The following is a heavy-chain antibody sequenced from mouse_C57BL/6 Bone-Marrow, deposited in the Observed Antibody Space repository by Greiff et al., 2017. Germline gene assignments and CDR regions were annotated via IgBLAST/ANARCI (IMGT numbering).Heavy chain of an antibody. Sequence: EVQVVESGGGLVKPGGSLKLSCAASGFTFSDYGMHWVRQAPEKGLEWVAYISSGSSTIYYADTVKGRFTISRDNAKNTLFLQMTSLRSEDTAMYYCARPEITTVVGGYAMDYWGQGTSVTVSS. CDR3: ARPEITTVVGGYAMDY. CDR2: ISSGSSTI. D-gene: IGHD1-1*01. J-gene: IGHJ4*01. V-gene: IGHV5-17*01. CDR1: GFTFSDYG.